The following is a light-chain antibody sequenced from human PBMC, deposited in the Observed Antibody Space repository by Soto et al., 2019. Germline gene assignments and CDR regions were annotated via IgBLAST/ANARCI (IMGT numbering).Light chain of an antibody. CDR2: HAS. J-gene: IGKJ1*01. CDR1: QSISSY. V-gene: IGKV1-5*01. CDR3: QQCNSYS. Sequence: DIQMTQSPSSLSASVGDRFTITCRASQSISSYLNWYQQKPGTAPKLLIYHASTLESGVPSRFSGSGSGTEFTLTISSLQPDDFATYYCQQCNSYSFGQGTK.